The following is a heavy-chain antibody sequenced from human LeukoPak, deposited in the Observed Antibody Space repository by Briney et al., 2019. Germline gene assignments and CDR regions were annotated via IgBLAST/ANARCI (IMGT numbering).Heavy chain of an antibody. V-gene: IGHV3-49*04. CDR3: TRDGFGTVATGRYFDY. Sequence: GGSLRLSCIVSGFSFGDYAISWVRQAPGKGLEWVGLIRTKAFGGTPEYAASVKGRFTISRDDSKSIVYLQMNSLKTDDTAVYYCTRDGFGTVATGRYFDYWGQGTLVTVSS. CDR1: GFSFGDYA. CDR2: IRTKAFGGTP. D-gene: IGHD1-26*01. J-gene: IGHJ4*02.